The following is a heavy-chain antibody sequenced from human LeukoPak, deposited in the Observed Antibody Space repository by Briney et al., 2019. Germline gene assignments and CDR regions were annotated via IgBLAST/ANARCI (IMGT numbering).Heavy chain of an antibody. V-gene: IGHV4-34*01. CDR1: GGSFSGYY. CDR3: ARGDCSSTRCPRDYGMDV. CDR2: INHSGST. D-gene: IGHD2-2*01. J-gene: IGHJ6*02. Sequence: SETLSLTCAVYGGSFSGYYRSWIRQPPGKGLEWIGVINHSGSTNYNPSLKSRVTISVDTSKNQFSLKLSSVTAADTAVYYCARGDCSSTRCPRDYGMDVWGQGTTVTVSS.